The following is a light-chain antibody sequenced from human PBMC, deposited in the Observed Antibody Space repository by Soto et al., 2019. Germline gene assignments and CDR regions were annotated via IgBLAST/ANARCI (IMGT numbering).Light chain of an antibody. J-gene: IGLJ2*01. V-gene: IGLV1-40*01. Sequence: QSVLTQPPSVSGAPGQRVIISCTGSRSNIGAGYAVHWYRRLPGTAPKLLISRNNNRPSGVPDRFSGSKSGTSASLAIAGLQAEDEADYYCSSYAGSSARVVFGGGTKLTVL. CDR1: RSNIGAGYA. CDR2: RNN. CDR3: SSYAGSSARVV.